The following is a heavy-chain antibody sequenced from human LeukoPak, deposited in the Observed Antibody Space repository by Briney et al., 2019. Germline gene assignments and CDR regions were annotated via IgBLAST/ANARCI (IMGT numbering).Heavy chain of an antibody. V-gene: IGHV3-48*01. Sequence: GGSLRLSCAPSGFTFSTYSMNGAPEARGRGRGWVSYISSSSSIYYADSVKGRFTISRDNAKNSLYLQMNSVRAEDTAVYYCARGIRTYVGASDYWGQGTLVTVPS. CDR2: ISSSSSI. D-gene: IGHD1-26*01. CDR1: GFTFSTYS. CDR3: ARGIRTYVGASDY. J-gene: IGHJ4*02.